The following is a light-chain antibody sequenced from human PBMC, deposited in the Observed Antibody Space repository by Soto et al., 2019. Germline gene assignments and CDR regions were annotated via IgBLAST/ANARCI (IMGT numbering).Light chain of an antibody. CDR3: QHYGGLWT. CDR2: DAS. CDR1: QTITNR. Sequence: DIPMTQSPSTVSASVGDRVTITCRASQTITNRLAWYQRKPGKAPKVLIYDASNLESGVPSRFSGSGSGTEFILTISSLQPDDFATYYCQHYGGLWTLGQRTKVEVK. J-gene: IGKJ1*01. V-gene: IGKV1-5*01.